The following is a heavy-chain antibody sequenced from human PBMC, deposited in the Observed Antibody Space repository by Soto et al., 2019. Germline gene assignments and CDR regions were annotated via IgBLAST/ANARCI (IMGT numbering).Heavy chain of an antibody. CDR2: IEYSGRT. D-gene: IGHD3-10*01. CDR1: GDSMRNYY. Sequence: QVQLQESGPGLVKPSETLSLTCTVSGDSMRNYYWSWIRQSPEKGLEWMAYIEYSGRTEVKPSLQSRVTVSSDTSKNQFSLTLNSVTAADTAIYYCARGRFGAYVDFWGQGTLVAVSS. J-gene: IGHJ4*02. CDR3: ARGRFGAYVDF. V-gene: IGHV4-59*01.